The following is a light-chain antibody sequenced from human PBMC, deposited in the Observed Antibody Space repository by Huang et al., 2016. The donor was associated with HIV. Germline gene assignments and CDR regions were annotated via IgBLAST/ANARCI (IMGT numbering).Light chain of an antibody. V-gene: IGKV1-9*01. CDR1: HDINTY. Sequence: QLTQSPSSLSASIGDRVTIACRASHDINTYLAWYQQKPGRAPKILIYDAYTLQTGVPSRFRGCGSGTAFSLTITSLQPDDFAVYYCQQLSAYPLSFGPGTTVD. CDR2: DAY. J-gene: IGKJ3*01. CDR3: QQLSAYPLS.